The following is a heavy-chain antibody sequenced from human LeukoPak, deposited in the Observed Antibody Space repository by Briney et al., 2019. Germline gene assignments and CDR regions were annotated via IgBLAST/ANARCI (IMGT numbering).Heavy chain of an antibody. CDR1: GGSISSYY. Sequence: SETLSLTCTVSGGSISSYYWSWIRQPAGKGLEWIGRIYTSGSTNYNPSLKSRVTMSVDASKNQFSLKLSSVTAADTAVYYCARGQWRYWYFDLWGRGTLVTVSS. CDR3: ARGQWRYWYFDL. J-gene: IGHJ2*01. V-gene: IGHV4-4*07. CDR2: IYTSGST. D-gene: IGHD6-19*01.